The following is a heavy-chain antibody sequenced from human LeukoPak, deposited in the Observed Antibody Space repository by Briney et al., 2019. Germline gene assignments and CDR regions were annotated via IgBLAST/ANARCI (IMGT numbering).Heavy chain of an antibody. Sequence: PGRSLRLSCAPAGFTLTTYAMSCVRPAPGKVLEWVSAISGSGESTNYADCVKGRFTISRDNSKNTLYLQMNSLRAEDTAVYYCAKAAIRGGIWDYFDYWGQGNLVTVSS. D-gene: IGHD3-10*01. V-gene: IGHV3-23*01. CDR3: AKAAIRGGIWDYFDY. CDR1: GFTLTTYA. CDR2: ISGSGEST. J-gene: IGHJ4*02.